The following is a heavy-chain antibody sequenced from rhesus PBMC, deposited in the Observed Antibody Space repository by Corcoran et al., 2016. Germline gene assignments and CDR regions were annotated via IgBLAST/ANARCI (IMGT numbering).Heavy chain of an antibody. J-gene: IGHJ4*01. CDR3: ARDYGSSYVYAY. D-gene: IGHD4-29*01. V-gene: IGHV4S11*01. CDR2: IYGSGSST. Sequence: QVQLQESGPGLGKPSETLALTCAVSGGSSSSNYWSWIRQHPGKGLEWIGYIYGSGSSTNYNPSLKSRVTLSVDTSKNQFSLKLSSVTAADTAVYYCARDYGSSYVYAYWGQGVLVTVSS. CDR1: GGSSSSNY.